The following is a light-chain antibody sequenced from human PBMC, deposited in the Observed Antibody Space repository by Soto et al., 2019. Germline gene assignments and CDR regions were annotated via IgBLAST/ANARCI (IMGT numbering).Light chain of an antibody. Sequence: DLQMTQFPSSLSASVGDRVTITCRASQRMYTYLNWYQLKPGKPPKLLIFTASSLQSGVPSRFSGSGSETEFTLTISSLQPEDFATYYCQQSYNMPWTFGQGTKVEIK. V-gene: IGKV1-39*01. J-gene: IGKJ1*01. CDR2: TAS. CDR1: QRMYTY. CDR3: QQSYNMPWT.